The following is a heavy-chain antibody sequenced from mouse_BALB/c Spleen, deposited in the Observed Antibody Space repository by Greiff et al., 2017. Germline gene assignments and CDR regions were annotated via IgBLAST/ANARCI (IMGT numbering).Heavy chain of an antibody. CDR1: GFNIKDTY. Sequence: VQLQQSGAELVKPGASVKLSCTASGFNIKDTYMHWVKQRPEQGLEWIGRIDPANGNTKYDPKFQGKATITADTSSNTAYQQLSSLTSEDTAVYYCAFYYYGSSYAMDYWGQGTSVTVSS. CDR3: AFYYYGSSYAMDY. V-gene: IGHV14-3*02. CDR2: IDPANGNT. D-gene: IGHD1-1*01. J-gene: IGHJ4*01.